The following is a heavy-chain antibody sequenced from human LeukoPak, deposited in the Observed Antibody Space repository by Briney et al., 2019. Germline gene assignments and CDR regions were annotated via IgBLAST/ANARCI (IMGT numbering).Heavy chain of an antibody. CDR2: IWSNSVWT. J-gene: IGHJ4*02. Sequence: GGSLRLSCAASGFTFSTYAMSWVRQPPGKGLEWVSSIWSNSVWTHYADSVKGRFTISRDNSKNTLYLEMHSLRPEDTALYYCAKELWFVNSYYFDYWGLGTLVTVSS. V-gene: IGHV3-23*01. D-gene: IGHD3-10*01. CDR3: AKELWFVNSYYFDY. CDR1: GFTFSTYA.